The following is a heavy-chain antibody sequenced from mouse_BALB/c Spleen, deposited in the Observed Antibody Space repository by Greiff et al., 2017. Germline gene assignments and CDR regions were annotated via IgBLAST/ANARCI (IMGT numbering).Heavy chain of an antibody. CDR2: ISYDGSN. J-gene: IGHJ2*01. CDR3: ARVVHRYDGLDY. CDR1: GYSITSGYY. V-gene: IGHV3-6*02. Sequence: EVQLQESGPGLVKPSQSLSLTCSVTGYSITSGYYWNWIRQFPGNKLEWMGYISYDGSNNYNPSLKNRISITRDTSKNQFFLKLNSVTTEDTATYYCARVVHRYDGLDYWGQGTTLTVSS. D-gene: IGHD2-14*01.